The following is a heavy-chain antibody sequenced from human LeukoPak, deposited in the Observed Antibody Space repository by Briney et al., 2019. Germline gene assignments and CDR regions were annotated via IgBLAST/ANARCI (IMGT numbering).Heavy chain of an antibody. CDR1: GYTFIGYY. D-gene: IGHD1-7*01. CDR2: INPNSGGT. V-gene: IGHV1-2*02. CDR3: ARALTETSFYYMDV. J-gene: IGHJ6*03. Sequence: ASVKVSCKASGYTFIGYYIHWVRQAPGLGLEWMRWINPNSGGTSSAQKFQGRLTMTRDTSISTAYMEVTTLRSDDTAVYYCARALTETSFYYMDVWGKGTTVTVSS.